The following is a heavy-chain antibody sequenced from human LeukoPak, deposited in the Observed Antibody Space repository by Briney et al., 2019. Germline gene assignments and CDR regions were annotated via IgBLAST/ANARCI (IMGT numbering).Heavy chain of an antibody. J-gene: IGHJ4*02. CDR2: IRYDATKT. D-gene: IGHD4-11*01. CDR3: ANTRLGMTRGVRVDY. CDR1: GFTFSNYG. V-gene: IGHV3-30*02. Sequence: SGGSLRLSCAASGFTFSNYGMHWVRQAPGKGLDWVAFIRYDATKTWYADSVKGRFIISRDNSQNTVDLQMTRLRDDDTAIYYCANTRLGMTRGVRVDYWGLGTLVTVSS.